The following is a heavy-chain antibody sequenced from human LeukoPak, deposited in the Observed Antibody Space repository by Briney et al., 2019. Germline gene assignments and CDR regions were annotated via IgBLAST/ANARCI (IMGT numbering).Heavy chain of an antibody. CDR1: GFTFSDYY. V-gene: IGHV3-11*05. CDR2: ISSSSTYT. J-gene: IGHJ6*02. CDR3: ARDQSPKQYSYGYDGMDV. Sequence: GGSLILSCAASGFTFSDYYMSWIRQAPGKGLEWVSYISSSSTYTKYADSVKGRFIISRDDAKNSLFLQMNSLRAEDTAVYYCARDQSPKQYSYGYDGMDVWGQGTTVTVSS. D-gene: IGHD5-18*01.